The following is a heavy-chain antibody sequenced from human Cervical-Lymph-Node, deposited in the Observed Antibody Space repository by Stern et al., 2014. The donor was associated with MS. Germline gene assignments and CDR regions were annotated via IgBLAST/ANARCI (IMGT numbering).Heavy chain of an antibody. V-gene: IGHV3-53*01. J-gene: IGHJ4*02. CDR2: IYTGGTT. D-gene: IGHD2-15*01. CDR1: GFTVSSNY. CDR3: ARDYCSGGSCYFDY. Sequence: EVQLLESGGDVIQPGGSLRLSCAASGFTVSSNYMSWVRQAPGKGLEWVSAIYTGGTTHYADSVKGRFTISRDNSKNTVYLQMDSLRGEDTAVYYCARDYCSGGSCYFDYWGQGTLVTVSS.